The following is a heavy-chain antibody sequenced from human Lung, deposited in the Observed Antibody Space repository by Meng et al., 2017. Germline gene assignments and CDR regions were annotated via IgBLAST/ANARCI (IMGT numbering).Heavy chain of an antibody. CDR2: ISAYNGNT. J-gene: IGHJ5*01. V-gene: IGHV1-18*01. CDR3: ARDAVVREPYSTTWSDS. CDR1: GYTFVNYG. D-gene: IGHD2-21*01. Sequence: QSRLVQSGAEMKKPGASVKVSCKASGYTFVNYGFSWVRQAPGQGLEWMGWISAYNGNTNYGQKFHDRVTMTTDTATTTAYMELRNLRSDDTAVYYCARDAVVREPYSTTWSDSWGQGTLVTVSS.